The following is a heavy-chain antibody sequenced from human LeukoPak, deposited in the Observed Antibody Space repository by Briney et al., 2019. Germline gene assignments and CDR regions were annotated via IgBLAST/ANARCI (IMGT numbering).Heavy chain of an antibody. D-gene: IGHD3-22*01. Sequence: SETPSLTCTGAGGSICIYSWSWSRRTPGKGRECIEDIYDSVSTNYNPSLKTRVAISVDKSKTQFSLKLSYVTAADTAVYYCARLSHYFDSSGYYYVRFFDYWGQGTLVTVSS. J-gene: IGHJ4*02. CDR1: GGSICIYS. V-gene: IGHV4-59*12. CDR2: IYDSVST. CDR3: ARLSHYFDSSGYYYVRFFDY.